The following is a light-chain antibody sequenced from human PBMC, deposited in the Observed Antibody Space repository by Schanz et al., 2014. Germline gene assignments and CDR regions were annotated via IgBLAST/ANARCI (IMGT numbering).Light chain of an antibody. Sequence: QSALTQPASVSGSPGQSITISCTSDVGGYNFVSWYQQHPGEAPKLIFYDVSNGPSGVSNRFSVSKSANTASLTISGLQAEDEADYYCSSYTSSSIRVFGGGTKLTV. J-gene: IGLJ3*02. CDR1: SDVGGYNF. CDR2: DVS. CDR3: SSYTSSSIRV. V-gene: IGLV2-14*03.